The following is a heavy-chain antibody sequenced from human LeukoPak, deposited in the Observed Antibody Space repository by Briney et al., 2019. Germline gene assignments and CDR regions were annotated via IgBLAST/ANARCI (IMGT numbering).Heavy chain of an antibody. V-gene: IGHV4-34*01. J-gene: IGHJ5*02. CDR3: ARGLLGSRRYNWFDP. CDR1: GGSFSGYY. D-gene: IGHD6-13*01. Sequence: SETLSLTCAVYGGSFSGYYWSWSRQPPGKGLEWIGEINHSGSTNYNPSLKSRVTISVDTSKNQFSLKLSSVTAADTAVYYCARGLLGSRRYNWFDPWGQGTLVTVSS. CDR2: INHSGST.